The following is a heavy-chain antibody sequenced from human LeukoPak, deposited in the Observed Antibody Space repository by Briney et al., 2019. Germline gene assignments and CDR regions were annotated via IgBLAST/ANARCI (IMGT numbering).Heavy chain of an antibody. D-gene: IGHD2-21*01. V-gene: IGHV4-39*07. Sequence: SETLSLTCTVSGVSISSGSYYWSWIRQPPGKGLEWIGEINHSGSTNYNPSLKSRVTISVDTSKNQFSLKLSSVTAADTAVYYCARAMWRNNWFDPWGQGTLVTVSS. CDR2: INHSGST. CDR3: ARAMWRNNWFDP. J-gene: IGHJ5*02. CDR1: GVSISSGSYY.